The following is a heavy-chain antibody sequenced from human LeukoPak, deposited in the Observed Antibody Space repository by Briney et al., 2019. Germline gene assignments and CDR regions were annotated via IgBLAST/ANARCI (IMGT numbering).Heavy chain of an antibody. V-gene: IGHV3-30*04. CDR2: ISYDGSNK. CDR1: GFIFSSYA. CDR3: AREPFQQIVVVMYYFDY. Sequence: GGSLRLSCAASGFIFSSYAMHWVRQAPGKGLEWVAVISYDGSNKYYADSVKGRFTISRDNSKNTLYLQMNSLRAEDTAVYYCAREPFQQIVVVMYYFDYWGQGTLVTVSS. J-gene: IGHJ4*02. D-gene: IGHD3-22*01.